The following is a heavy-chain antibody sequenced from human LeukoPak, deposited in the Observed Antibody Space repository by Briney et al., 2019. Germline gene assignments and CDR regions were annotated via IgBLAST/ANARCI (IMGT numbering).Heavy chain of an antibody. V-gene: IGHV3-30*02. CDR2: IRYDGSNK. D-gene: IGHD6-13*01. CDR1: GFTFSSYG. J-gene: IGHJ4*02. CDR3: ATNEIAAAGTVFDY. Sequence: GGSLRLSCAASGFTFSSYGMHWVRQAPGKGLEWVAFIRYDGSNKYYADSVKGRFTISRDNSKNTLYLQMNSLRAEDTAVYYCATNEIAAAGTVFDYWGQGTLVTVSS.